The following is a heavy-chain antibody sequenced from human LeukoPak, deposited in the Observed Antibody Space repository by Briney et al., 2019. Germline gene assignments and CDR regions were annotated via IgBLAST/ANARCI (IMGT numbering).Heavy chain of an antibody. Sequence: SETLSLTCTVSGGSISSSSYYWGWIRQPPGKGLEWIGSIYYSGSTNYNPSLKCRVTISVDTSKNQFSLKLSSVTAADTAVYYCARGWYYYDSSGYYYSPFDYWGQGTLVTVSS. J-gene: IGHJ4*02. V-gene: IGHV4-39*07. CDR1: GGSISSSSYY. CDR3: ARGWYYYDSSGYYYSPFDY. D-gene: IGHD3-22*01. CDR2: IYYSGST.